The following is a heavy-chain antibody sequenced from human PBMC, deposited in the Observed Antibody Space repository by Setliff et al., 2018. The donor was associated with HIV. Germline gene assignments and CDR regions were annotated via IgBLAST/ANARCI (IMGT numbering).Heavy chain of an antibody. CDR2: IIPIFGTT. Sequence: AASVKVSCKASGGTFSSYAISWVRRAPGQGPEWMGAIIPIFGTTKYAQRFQGRVTSTADASTSTAYMELSSLRSEDTAVYYCATNREQLTMTYYYYYMDVWGKGTTVTVSS. D-gene: IGHD6-13*01. J-gene: IGHJ6*03. V-gene: IGHV1-69*13. CDR1: GGTFSSYA. CDR3: ATNREQLTMTYYYYYMDV.